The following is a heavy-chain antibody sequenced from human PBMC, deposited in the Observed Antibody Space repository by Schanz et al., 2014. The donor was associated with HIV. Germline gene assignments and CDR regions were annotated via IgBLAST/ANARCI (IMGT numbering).Heavy chain of an antibody. CDR1: GFTFSTYA. CDR3: ARGNDFFGGVPDY. J-gene: IGHJ4*02. Sequence: EVQLLESGGGLVQPGGSLRLSCAASGFTFSTYAMTWVRQAPGKGLEWVSVLYSGGRKYYADAVKGRFTISRDSSKNTVYLEMNSLRAEDTAVYYCARGNDFFGGVPDYWGQGTLVSVSS. V-gene: IGHV3-23*03. CDR2: LYSGGRK. D-gene: IGHD3-16*01.